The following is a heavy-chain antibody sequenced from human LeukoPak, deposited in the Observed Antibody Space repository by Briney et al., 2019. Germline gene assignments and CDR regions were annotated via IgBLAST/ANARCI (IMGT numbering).Heavy chain of an antibody. CDR1: GYTFTSYD. CDR2: MNPNSGNT. Sequence: GSVKVSCKASGYTFTSYDINWVRQATGQGLEWMGWMNPNSGNTGYAQKFQGRVTMTRNTFISTAYMELSSLRSEDTAVYYCARTIVGSGSPVDYWGQGTLVTVSS. CDR3: ARTIVGSGSPVDY. J-gene: IGHJ4*02. V-gene: IGHV1-8*01. D-gene: IGHD3-10*01.